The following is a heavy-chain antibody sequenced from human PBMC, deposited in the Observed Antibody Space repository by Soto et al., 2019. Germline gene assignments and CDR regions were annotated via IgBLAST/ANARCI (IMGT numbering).Heavy chain of an antibody. Sequence: PGGSLRLSCAASGFTFSSYAMSWVRQAPGKGLEWVSAISGSGGSTYYADSVKGRFTISRDNSKNTLYLQMNSLRAEDTAVYYCAKDDVLRHLLWFGELSTHFDYWGQGTLVTVSS. D-gene: IGHD3-10*01. CDR2: ISGSGGST. CDR1: GFTFSSYA. V-gene: IGHV3-23*01. J-gene: IGHJ4*02. CDR3: AKDDVLRHLLWFGELSTHFDY.